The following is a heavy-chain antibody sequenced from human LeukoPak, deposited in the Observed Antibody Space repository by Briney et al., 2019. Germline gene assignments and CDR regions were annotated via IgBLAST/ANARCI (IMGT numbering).Heavy chain of an antibody. CDR2: MNSDGSYT. CDR1: GFTFSSYW. J-gene: IGHJ6*03. D-gene: IGHD2-15*01. Sequence: GGSLRLSCAASGFTFSSYWMHWVRRAPGKGLMWVSRMNSDGSYTNYADSVKGRFTISRDNARSTLYLQMNSLRAEDTAVYYCARDRNSGMVAAFYYYYYYMDVWGKGTTVTISS. V-gene: IGHV3-74*01. CDR3: ARDRNSGMVAAFYYYYYYMDV.